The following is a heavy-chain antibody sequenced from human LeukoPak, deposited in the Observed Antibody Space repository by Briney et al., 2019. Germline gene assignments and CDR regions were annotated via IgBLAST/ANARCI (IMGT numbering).Heavy chain of an antibody. V-gene: IGHV3-48*04. CDR3: ANERGSWSHYFDY. J-gene: IGHJ4*02. CDR1: GFTFSSYS. Sequence: PGGSLRLSCAASGFTFSSYSMNWVRQAPGKGLEWVSYISSSSSTIYYADSVKGRFTISRDNAKNSLYLQMNSLRAEDTAVYYCANERGSWSHYFDYWGQGTLVTVSS. CDR2: ISSSSSTI. D-gene: IGHD6-13*01.